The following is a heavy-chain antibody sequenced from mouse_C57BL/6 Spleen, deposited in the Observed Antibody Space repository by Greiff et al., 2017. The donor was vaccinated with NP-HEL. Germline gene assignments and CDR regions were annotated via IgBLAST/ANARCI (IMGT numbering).Heavy chain of an antibody. D-gene: IGHD2-12*01. V-gene: IGHV1-19*01. J-gene: IGHJ1*03. CDR1: GYTFTDYY. CDR2: INPYNGGT. Sequence: EVQLQQSGPVLVKPGASVKMSCKASGYTFTDYYMNWVKQSPGKSLEWIGVINPYNGGTSYNQKFKGKATLTVDKSSSTAYMDLNSLTSEDSADYYRARGVYDMGWYFDVWGTGTTVTVSS. CDR3: ARGVYDMGWYFDV.